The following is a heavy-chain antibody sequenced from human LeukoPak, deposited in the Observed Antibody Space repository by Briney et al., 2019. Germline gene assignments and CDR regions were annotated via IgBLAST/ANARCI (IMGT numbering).Heavy chain of an antibody. CDR2: ISGGGGST. J-gene: IGHJ4*02. D-gene: IGHD1-26*01. CDR3: AKGGKWDVTPFDY. CDR1: GFTFTSYS. Sequence: PGGSLRLSCAASGFTFTSYSMNWVRQAPGKGLEWVSTISGGGGSTYYADSVKGRFTISRDNSKKTLYLKVNSLRAEDTAVYYCAKGGKWDVTPFDYWGQGTLVTVSS. V-gene: IGHV3-23*01.